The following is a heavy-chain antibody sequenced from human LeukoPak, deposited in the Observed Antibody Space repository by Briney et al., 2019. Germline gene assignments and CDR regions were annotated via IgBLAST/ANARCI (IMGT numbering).Heavy chain of an antibody. CDR1: GYTFTSYD. V-gene: IGHV1-8*01. J-gene: IGHJ6*02. CDR2: MNPNSGNT. D-gene: IGHD6-13*01. CDR3: ARGRGIAAAVYYYYYGMDV. Sequence: GASVKVSCKASGYTFTSYDINWVRQATGQGLEWMGWMNPNSGNTGYAQKFQGRVTMTRNTSISTAYMELSSLRSEDTAVYYCARGRGIAAAVYYYYYGMDVWGQGTTVTVSS.